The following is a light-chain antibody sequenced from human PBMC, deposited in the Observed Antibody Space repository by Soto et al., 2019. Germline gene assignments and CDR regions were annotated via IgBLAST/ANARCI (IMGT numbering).Light chain of an antibody. CDR1: SSDIGDYNY. V-gene: IGLV2-14*01. Sequence: SALTQPASVSGSPGQSITISCTGTSSDIGDYNYVSWYQQHPGKAPKLIIFEVGDRPSGVSNRFSGSKSGYTASLTISGLQAEDEADYYCSSHTSTSTWVFGAGTKLTVL. CDR3: SSHTSTSTWV. CDR2: EVG. J-gene: IGLJ3*02.